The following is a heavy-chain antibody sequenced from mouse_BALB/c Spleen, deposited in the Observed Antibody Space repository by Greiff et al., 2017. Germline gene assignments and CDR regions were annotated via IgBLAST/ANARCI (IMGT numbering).Heavy chain of an antibody. J-gene: IGHJ4*01. D-gene: IGHD1-2*01. CDR2: IYPGNSDT. Sequence: VQLKQSGTVLARPGASVKMSCKASGYSFTSYWMHWVKQRPGQGLEWIGAIYPGNSDTSYNQKFKGKAKLTAVTSASTAYMELSSLTNEDSAVYYCTRYYGLYYAMDYWGQGTTVTVSS. V-gene: IGHV1-5*01. CDR1: GYSFTSYW. CDR3: TRYYGLYYAMDY.